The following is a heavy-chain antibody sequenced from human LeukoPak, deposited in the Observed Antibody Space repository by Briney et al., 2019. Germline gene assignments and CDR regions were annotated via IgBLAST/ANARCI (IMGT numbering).Heavy chain of an antibody. Sequence: PSETLSLTCTVSGGSISSYYWSWIRQPPGKGLEWIGYIYYSGSTNYNPSLKSRVTISVDTSKNQFSLKLSSVTAADTAMYYCARSVDTAMVGYYYYYMDVWGKGTTVTVSS. V-gene: IGHV4-59*08. CDR2: IYYSGST. CDR3: ARSVDTAMVGYYYYYMDV. J-gene: IGHJ6*03. CDR1: GGSISSYY. D-gene: IGHD5-18*01.